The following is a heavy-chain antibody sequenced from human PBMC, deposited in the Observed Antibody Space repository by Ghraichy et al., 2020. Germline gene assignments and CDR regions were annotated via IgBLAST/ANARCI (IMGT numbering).Heavy chain of an antibody. CDR3: AGYCSGAICYSEASGAGYYYGMDV. D-gene: IGHD2-15*01. Sequence: LSLTCTVSGGSISSGDYYWSWIRQHPGKGLEWIGYIYYSGSTYYIPSLKGRVSISVDTSKNQFSLKLSSVTAADTAVYYYAGYCSGAICYSEASGAGYYYGMDVWGQGTTVTVSS. V-gene: IGHV4-31*03. J-gene: IGHJ6*02. CDR1: GGSISSGDYY. CDR2: IYYSGST.